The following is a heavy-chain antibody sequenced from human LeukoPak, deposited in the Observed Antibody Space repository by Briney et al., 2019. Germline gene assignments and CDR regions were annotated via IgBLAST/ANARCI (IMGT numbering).Heavy chain of an antibody. CDR3: ARDRITMVRGVIITDDAFDI. J-gene: IGHJ3*02. D-gene: IGHD3-10*01. CDR2: IYHSGST. V-gene: IGHV4-38-2*02. Sequence: SETLSLTCAVSGYSISSGYYWGWIRQPPGKGLEWIGSIYHSGSTNYNPSLKSRVTMSVDTSKNQFSLKLSSVTAADTAVYYCARDRITMVRGVIITDDAFDIWGQGTMVTVSS. CDR1: GYSISSGYY.